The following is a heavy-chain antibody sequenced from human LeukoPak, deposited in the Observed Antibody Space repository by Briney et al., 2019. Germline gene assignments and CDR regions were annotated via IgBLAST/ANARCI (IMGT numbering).Heavy chain of an antibody. CDR1: GYTFTSYD. CDR3: ARSVRYFDWSYDY. CDR2: INAGNGNT. Sequence: ASVKVSCKASGYTFTSYDINWVRQATGQRLEWMGWINAGNGNTKYSQKFQGRVTITRDTSASTAYMELSSLRSEDTAVYYCARSVRYFDWSYDYWGQGTLVTVSS. V-gene: IGHV1-3*01. D-gene: IGHD3-9*01. J-gene: IGHJ4*02.